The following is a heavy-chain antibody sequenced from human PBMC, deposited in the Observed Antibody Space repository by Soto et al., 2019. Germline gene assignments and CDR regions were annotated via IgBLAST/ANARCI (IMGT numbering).Heavy chain of an antibody. D-gene: IGHD2-15*01. Sequence: PSETLSLTCTVSGGSISSYYWSWIRQPPGKGLEWIGYIYYSGSTNYNPSLKSRVTISVDTSKNQFCLKLSSVTAADTAVYYCARGRGYCSGGSCHFEGSFDIWGQGTMVTVS. V-gene: IGHV4-59*01. CDR3: ARGRGYCSGGSCHFEGSFDI. CDR1: GGSISSYY. CDR2: IYYSGST. J-gene: IGHJ3*02.